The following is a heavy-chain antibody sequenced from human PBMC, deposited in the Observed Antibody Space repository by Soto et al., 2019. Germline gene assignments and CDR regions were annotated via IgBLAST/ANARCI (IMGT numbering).Heavy chain of an antibody. CDR2: INHSGST. CDR3: AREHYYGSTRYYYYYMDV. Sequence: SETLSLTCAVYGGSFSGYYWSWIRQPPGKGLEWIGEINHSGSTNYNPSLKSRVTISVDTSKNRFSLKLSSVTAADTAVYYCAREHYYGSTRYYYYYMDVWGKGTTVTVSS. V-gene: IGHV4-34*01. CDR1: GGSFSGYY. J-gene: IGHJ6*03. D-gene: IGHD3-10*01.